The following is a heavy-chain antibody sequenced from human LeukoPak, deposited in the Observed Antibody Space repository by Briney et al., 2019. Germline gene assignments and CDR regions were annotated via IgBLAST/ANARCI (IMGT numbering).Heavy chain of an antibody. CDR1: GFTFSKNW. CDR3: ARGTSAGGPISPFDF. D-gene: IGHD6-13*01. V-gene: IGHV3-74*01. J-gene: IGHJ4*02. Sequence: GGSLRLSCAASGFTFSKNWMHWVRQAPGKGLVWVSRIQGDGSNTNYADSVKGRFSISRDNAKNTVYLQMNSLRAEDTGIYYCARGTSAGGPISPFDFWGQGTVVTVSS. CDR2: IQGDGSNT.